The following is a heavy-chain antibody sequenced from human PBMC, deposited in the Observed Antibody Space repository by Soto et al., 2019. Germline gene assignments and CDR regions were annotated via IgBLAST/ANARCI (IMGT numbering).Heavy chain of an antibody. J-gene: IGHJ4*02. D-gene: IGHD6-19*01. V-gene: IGHV1-3*01. Sequence: QVQLVQSGAEVKKPGAPVKVSCKASGYTFTSYAMHWVRQAPGQRLEWMAWINAGNGNTKYSQKLQGRVTITRDTSESTAYMELSSLRYEDTAVYYCARVSGWYYFDYWGQGTLVTVSS. CDR1: GYTFTSYA. CDR2: INAGNGNT. CDR3: ARVSGWYYFDY.